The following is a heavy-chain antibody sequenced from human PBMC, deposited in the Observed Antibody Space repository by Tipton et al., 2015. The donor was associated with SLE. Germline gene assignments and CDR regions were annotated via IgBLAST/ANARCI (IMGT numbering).Heavy chain of an antibody. V-gene: IGHV3-66*02. Sequence: GFTVSSNYMSWVRQAPGKGLEWVSVIYSGGSTYYADSVKGRFTISRDNSKNTLYLQMNSLRAEDTAVYYCARDRAYYYGSGSYNDYWGQGTLVTVSS. J-gene: IGHJ4*02. CDR1: GFTVSSNY. D-gene: IGHD3-10*01. CDR3: ARDRAYYYGSGSYNDY. CDR2: IYSGGST.